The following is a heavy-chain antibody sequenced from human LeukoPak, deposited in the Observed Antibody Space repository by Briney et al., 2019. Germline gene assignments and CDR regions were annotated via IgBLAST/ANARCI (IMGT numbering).Heavy chain of an antibody. CDR1: GFTFSSYG. V-gene: IGHV3-33*06. CDR3: AKDYYDSSGYYYSSAVDY. CDR2: IWYDGSNK. Sequence: GRSLRLSCAASGFTFSSYGMHWVRQAPGKGLEWVAVIWYDGSNKYYADSVKGRFTISRDNSKNTLYLQMNSLRAEDTAVYYCAKDYYDSSGYYYSSAVDYWGQGTLVTVSS. J-gene: IGHJ4*02. D-gene: IGHD3-22*01.